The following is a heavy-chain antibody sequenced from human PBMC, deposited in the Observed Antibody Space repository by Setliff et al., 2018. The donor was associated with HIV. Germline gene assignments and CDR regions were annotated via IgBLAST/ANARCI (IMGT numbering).Heavy chain of an antibody. V-gene: IGHV4-39*01. J-gene: IGHJ3*02. CDR1: DGSIRRSSIFY. CDR2: IYHRGNA. Sequence: SETLSLTCTVSDGSIRRSSIFYWGWVRQPPGKGLEWIGSIYHRGNAYYNPSLKSRVTMSVDTSKNQFSLKLTSLTAADTAVYYCARASTMIVVVIKGFDIWGQGTMVTVSS. D-gene: IGHD3-22*01. CDR3: ARASTMIVVVIKGFDI.